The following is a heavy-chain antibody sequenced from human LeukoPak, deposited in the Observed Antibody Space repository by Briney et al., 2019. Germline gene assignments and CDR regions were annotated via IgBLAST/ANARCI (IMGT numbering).Heavy chain of an antibody. J-gene: IGHJ6*02. V-gene: IGHV1-2*02. Sequence: ASVKVSCKVSGYTLTELSMHWVRQAPGQGLGWMGWINPNSGGTNYAQKFQGRVTMTRDTSISTAYMELSRLRSDDTAVYYCASRSTRSAGYYYYGMDVWGQGTTVTVSS. CDR3: ASRSTRSAGYYYYGMDV. CDR2: INPNSGGT. CDR1: GYTLTELS.